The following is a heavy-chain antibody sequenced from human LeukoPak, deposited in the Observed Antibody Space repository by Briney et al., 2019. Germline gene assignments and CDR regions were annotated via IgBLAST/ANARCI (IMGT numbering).Heavy chain of an antibody. V-gene: IGHV3-53*01. Sequence: GSLRLSCAASGFTVSSNYMSWVRQAPGKGLEWVSVIYSGGSTYYADSVKGRFTISRDNSKNTLYLQMNSLRAEDTAVYYCARKYYYDSSGYSYYFDYWGQGTLVTVSS. CDR2: IYSGGST. D-gene: IGHD3-22*01. CDR1: GFTVSSNY. CDR3: ARKYYYDSSGYSYYFDY. J-gene: IGHJ4*02.